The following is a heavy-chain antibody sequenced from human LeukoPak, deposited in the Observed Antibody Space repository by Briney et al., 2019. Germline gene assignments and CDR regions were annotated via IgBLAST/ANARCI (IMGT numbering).Heavy chain of an antibody. CDR2: ISDTGGST. CDR1: GFTFSSCA. D-gene: IGHD3-10*01. V-gene: IGHV3-23*01. Sequence: GGSLRLSCAASGFTFSSCALSWVRQAPGKGLEWVSGISDTGGSTYYADSVKGRSTISRDNFKNTLYLQMSGLRADDTAVYYCAKEIQHYYGSGSDYWGQGTLVTVSS. CDR3: AKEIQHYYGSGSDY. J-gene: IGHJ4*02.